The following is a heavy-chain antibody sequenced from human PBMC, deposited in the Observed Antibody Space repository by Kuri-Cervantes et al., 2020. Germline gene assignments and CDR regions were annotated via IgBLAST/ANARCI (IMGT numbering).Heavy chain of an antibody. CDR3: ARYRRGEGKGFDY. Sequence: SETLSLTCTVSGGSISSYYWSWIRQPPGKGLEWIGYIYYSGSTNYNPSLESRVTISVDTSKNQVSLKLSSVTAADTAVYYCARYRRGEGKGFDYWGQGTLVTVSS. CDR2: IYYSGST. J-gene: IGHJ4*02. V-gene: IGHV4-59*13. D-gene: IGHD1-14*01. CDR1: GGSISSYY.